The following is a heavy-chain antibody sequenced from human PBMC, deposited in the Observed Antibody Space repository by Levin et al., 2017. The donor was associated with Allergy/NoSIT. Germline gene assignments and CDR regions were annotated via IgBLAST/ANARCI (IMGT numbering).Heavy chain of an antibody. CDR1: GYIFIGYY. CDR3: ARLYEMMGDH. CDR2: INPNSGVT. J-gene: IGHJ4*02. D-gene: IGHD3-3*01. Sequence: ASVKVSCKASGYIFIGYYIHWVRQAPGQGLEWMGRINPNSGVTNYAQEFQGRVTMTRDTSISTAYMELSSLRSDDTAVYYCARLYEMMGDHWGQGTLVTVSS. V-gene: IGHV1-2*06.